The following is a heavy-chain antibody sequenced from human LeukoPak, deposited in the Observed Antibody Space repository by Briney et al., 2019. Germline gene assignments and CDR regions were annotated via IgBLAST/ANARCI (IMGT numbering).Heavy chain of an antibody. Sequence: GGSLRLSCAASGFTFSNYVMSWVRQAPGKGLEWVSGISGSGGNTYYADSVKGQFTISRDNSKDTVYLQMNSLRAEDTAIYYCAKGSGRRCSRNSWFDPWGQGTLVTVSS. V-gene: IGHV3-23*01. D-gene: IGHD2-15*01. CDR2: ISGSGGNT. J-gene: IGHJ5*02. CDR1: GFTFSNYV. CDR3: AKGSGRRCSRNSWFDP.